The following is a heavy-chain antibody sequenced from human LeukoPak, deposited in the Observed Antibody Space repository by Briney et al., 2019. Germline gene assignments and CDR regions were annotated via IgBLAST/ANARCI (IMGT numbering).Heavy chain of an antibody. Sequence: TSETLSLTCTVSGGSISSYYWSWIRQPPGEGLEWIGYIYTSGSTNYNPSHKSRVTISVDTSKNQFSLKLSSVTAADTAVYYCARQVTMVRGVSTFAFDIWGQGTMVTVSS. J-gene: IGHJ3*02. CDR2: IYTSGST. CDR1: GGSISSYY. CDR3: ARQVTMVRGVSTFAFDI. V-gene: IGHV4-4*09. D-gene: IGHD3-10*01.